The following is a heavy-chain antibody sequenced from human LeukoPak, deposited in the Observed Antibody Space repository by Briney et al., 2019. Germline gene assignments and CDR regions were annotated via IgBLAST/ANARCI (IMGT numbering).Heavy chain of an antibody. CDR3: ARRKDSGSQSHDY. V-gene: IGHV3-48*01. D-gene: IGHD1-26*01. CDR1: EFTFSIYG. J-gene: IGHJ4*02. CDR2: ISAGSGTI. Sequence: GGSLRLSCAVSEFTFSIYGMNWVRQAPGKGLDWVSYISAGSGTISYADSVKGRFTISRDNAQNSLYLQMNSLRAEDTAVYYCARRKDSGSQSHDYWGQGTLVTVSS.